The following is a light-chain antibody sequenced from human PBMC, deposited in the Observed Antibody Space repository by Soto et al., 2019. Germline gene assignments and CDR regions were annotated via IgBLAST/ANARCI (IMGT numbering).Light chain of an antibody. CDR1: QSVSSK. CDR3: QQRSNWLT. CDR2: DAS. J-gene: IGKJ4*01. Sequence: EIVMTQSPVTLSVSPGERATLSCRASQSVSSKLAWYQQKPGQAPRLLIYDASTRATGIPARFSGSGSGTEFTLTISRLQSEDFAVYYCQQRSNWLTFGGGTRVEIK. V-gene: IGKV3-15*01.